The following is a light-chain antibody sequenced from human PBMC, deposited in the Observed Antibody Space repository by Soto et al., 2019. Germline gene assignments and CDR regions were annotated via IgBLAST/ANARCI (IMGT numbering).Light chain of an antibody. Sequence: QSVLTQPPSASGTPGQRVTISCSGSSSNIGDNNVNWYQQVPGTAPELLIYTNNQRPSGVPDRFSGSKSGTSASLAISGLQSEGEADYYCATWDDSLNGWVFGGGTKLTVL. CDR2: TNN. CDR3: ATWDDSLNGWV. V-gene: IGLV1-44*01. CDR1: SSNIGDNN. J-gene: IGLJ3*02.